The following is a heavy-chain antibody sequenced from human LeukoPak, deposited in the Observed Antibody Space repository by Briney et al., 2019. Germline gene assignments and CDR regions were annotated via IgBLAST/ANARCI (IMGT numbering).Heavy chain of an antibody. CDR2: MSPNGGVT. CDR1: GYTFTNYF. V-gene: IGHV1-2*02. CDR3: ASLKAGYNFHH. J-gene: IGHJ4*02. Sequence: ASVKVSCKTSGYTFTNYFLHWVRQAPGHGLEWMGWMSPNGGVTKYTQNFQGRVTMTRDISIDTAYMELTGLTSDDTAVYYCASLKAGYNFHHWGQGTLVTVSS. D-gene: IGHD5-24*01.